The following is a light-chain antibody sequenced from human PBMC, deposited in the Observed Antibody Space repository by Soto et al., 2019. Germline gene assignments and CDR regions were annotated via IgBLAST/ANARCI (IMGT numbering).Light chain of an antibody. CDR3: QQSNGT. CDR1: QSITDW. CDR2: KAS. V-gene: IGKV1-5*03. Sequence: DIPMTQSPSTLSSSVGDRVTITCRASQSITDWLAWYQQKPGKAPKLLFYKASSLESGVPSRVSGSGYEAQFSLTISSLQPDDFAIYYRQQSNGTFGEGTKVEI. J-gene: IGKJ1*01.